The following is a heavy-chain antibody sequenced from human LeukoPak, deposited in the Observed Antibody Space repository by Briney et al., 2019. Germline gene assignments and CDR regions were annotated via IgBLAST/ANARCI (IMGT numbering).Heavy chain of an antibody. V-gene: IGHV4-39*07. CDR1: GGSISSSSYY. D-gene: IGHD2-15*01. J-gene: IGHJ5*02. CDR2: IYFSGTT. CDR3: ARNAHCTGIACYSPYNWFDP. Sequence: PSETLSLTCTASGGSISSSSYYWGWIRQPPGKGLEWIGSIYFSGTTYYNPSLQSRVTISVDTAKNHFSLKLSSVTAADTATYYCARNAHCTGIACYSPYNWFDPWGQGTLVTVSS.